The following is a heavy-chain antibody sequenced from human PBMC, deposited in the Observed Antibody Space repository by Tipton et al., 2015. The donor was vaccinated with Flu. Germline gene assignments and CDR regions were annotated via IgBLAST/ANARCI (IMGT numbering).Heavy chain of an antibody. D-gene: IGHD1-26*01. V-gene: IGHV5-51*03. CDR1: GYSFITYW. CDR3: ARPPRSGSDYSYFDN. CDR2: IYPGDSDV. J-gene: IGHJ4*02. Sequence: QLVQSGAEVKKPGESLKISCKGSGYSFITYWIGWVRQMPGKGLEWMGIIYPGDSDVRYSPSFQGQVTISADKSISTAYLQWSSLKASDSAMYYCARPPRSGSDYSYFDNWGQGTLVTVSS.